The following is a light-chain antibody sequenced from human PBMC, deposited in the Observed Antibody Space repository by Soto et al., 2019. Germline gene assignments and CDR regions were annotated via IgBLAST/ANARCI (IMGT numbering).Light chain of an antibody. CDR1: QGISNH. CDR3: QKYNSAPDT. J-gene: IGKJ2*01. Sequence: IQMTQSPSSLPASVGDRVTITCRASQGISNHLAWYQQKPGKVPKLLIYAASTLQSGVPSRFTGSGFGTDFTLTISSLQPEDVATYYCQKYNSAPDTFGQGTKLEIK. CDR2: AAS. V-gene: IGKV1-27*01.